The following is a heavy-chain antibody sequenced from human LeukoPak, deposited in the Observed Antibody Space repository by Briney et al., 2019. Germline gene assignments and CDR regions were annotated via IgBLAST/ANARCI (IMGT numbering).Heavy chain of an antibody. CDR3: AKDGALPYDDYECDWFDP. D-gene: IGHD4-17*01. J-gene: IGHJ5*02. CDR2: IYSGGST. Sequence: GGSLRLSCAASGFTVSSNYMTWVRQAPGKGLEWVSVIYSGGSTYYADSVKGRFTISRDNSKNTLYLQMNSLRAEDTAVYYCAKDGALPYDDYECDWFDPWGQGTLVTVSS. CDR1: GFTVSSNY. V-gene: IGHV3-53*01.